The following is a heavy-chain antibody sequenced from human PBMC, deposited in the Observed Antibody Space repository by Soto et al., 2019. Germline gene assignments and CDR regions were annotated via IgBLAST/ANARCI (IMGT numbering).Heavy chain of an antibody. D-gene: IGHD6-19*01. CDR1: GGSISSSSYY. CDR3: ASPIAVAGKGDY. CDR2: IYYSGST. J-gene: IGHJ4*02. Sequence: ETLSRTCPVSGGSISSSSYYWGWIRQPPGKGLEWIGSIYYSGSTYYNPSLKSRVTISVDTSKNQFSLKLSSVTAADTAVYYCASPIAVAGKGDYWGQGTLVTVYS. V-gene: IGHV4-39*01.